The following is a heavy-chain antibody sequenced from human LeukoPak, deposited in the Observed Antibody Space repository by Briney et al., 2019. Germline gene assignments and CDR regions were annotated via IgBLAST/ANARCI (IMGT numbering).Heavy chain of an antibody. CDR1: GGSISSYY. Sequence: PSETLSLTCTVSGGSISSYYWSWIRQPPGKGLEWIGYIYYSGSTNYNPSLKSRVTISVDTSKNQFSLKLSSVTAADTAVYYCARRPSGYSSGWQRGWFDPWGQGTLVTVSS. CDR3: ARRPSGYSSGWQRGWFDP. V-gene: IGHV4-59*01. CDR2: IYYSGST. J-gene: IGHJ5*02. D-gene: IGHD6-19*01.